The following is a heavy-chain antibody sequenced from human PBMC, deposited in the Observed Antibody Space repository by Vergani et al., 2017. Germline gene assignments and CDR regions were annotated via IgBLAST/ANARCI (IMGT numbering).Heavy chain of an antibody. D-gene: IGHD7-27*01. CDR2: VYWNDDE. V-gene: IGHV2-5*01. CDR1: GFSLTTGGEG. J-gene: IGHJ3*01. CDR3: VHRLGYFNWDGAFDV. Sequence: QITLRESGPTLVKPTQTLTLTCTFSGFSLTTGGEGVGWIRQPPGRALEWLAFVYWNDDERYSPSLKSRVTITKDTSKNEVILTMATMDPVDTATYYCVHRLGYFNWDGAFDVWRAGTMVTVSS.